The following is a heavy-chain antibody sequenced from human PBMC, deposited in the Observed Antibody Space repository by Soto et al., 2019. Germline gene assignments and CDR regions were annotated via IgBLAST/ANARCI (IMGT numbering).Heavy chain of an antibody. CDR2: IHYSGTT. CDR1: GTSISSYY. Sequence: SETLSLTCTVSGTSISSYYWSWIRQPPGKGLEWIANIHYSGTTNYNPSLASRVTLSVDTSKNQFSLRMTSVAAADRAMYFCARYNSYAIDYWGRGTLVTVSS. D-gene: IGHD2-8*01. V-gene: IGHV4-59*01. CDR3: ARYNSYAIDY. J-gene: IGHJ4*02.